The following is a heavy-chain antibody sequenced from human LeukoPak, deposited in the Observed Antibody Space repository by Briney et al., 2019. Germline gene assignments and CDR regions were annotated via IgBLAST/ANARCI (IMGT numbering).Heavy chain of an antibody. D-gene: IGHD3-22*01. V-gene: IGHV2-5*02. CDR2: SYWDDDK. CDR1: GVSLSTRGVG. Sequence: SGPTLAKPTETLTLTCTLSGVSLSTRGVGVGWIRQLQGKALESLALSYWDDDKRYSPSLQNRLTISQDPSKRQVVLTMTSMDPVDTATYCCAHRRGYDFYDSTGYFSSWGQGILVTVSS. CDR3: AHRRGYDFYDSTGYFSS. J-gene: IGHJ5*02.